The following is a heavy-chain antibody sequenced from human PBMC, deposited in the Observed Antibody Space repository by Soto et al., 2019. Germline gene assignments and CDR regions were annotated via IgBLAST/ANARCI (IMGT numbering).Heavy chain of an antibody. D-gene: IGHD3-22*01. CDR2: ITPIFGTA. CDR1: GGTFSSYA. Sequence: QVQLVQSGAEVKKPGSSVKVSCKASGGTFSSYAISWARQAPGQGLEWMGGITPIFGTADYAQKFQGRVTITADESTSTAYMELSSLKYEDTAVYYCAGHSSGVPGYYYGMDVWGQGTTVTVSS. CDR3: AGHSSGVPGYYYGMDV. J-gene: IGHJ6*02. V-gene: IGHV1-69*12.